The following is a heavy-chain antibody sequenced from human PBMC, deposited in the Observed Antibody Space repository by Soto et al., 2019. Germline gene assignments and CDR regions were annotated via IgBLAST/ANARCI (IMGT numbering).Heavy chain of an antibody. D-gene: IGHD1-7*01. CDR2: ISGSGSST. Sequence: PGWSLRLSCASSVFTFSSYAMSWVRQAPGKGLEWVSGISGSGSSTYYADSVKGRFTISRDNSKNTLYLQVNSLRADDTAVYYCARRNWNYGAFDIWGQGTMVTVSS. V-gene: IGHV3-23*01. CDR1: VFTFSSYA. CDR3: ARRNWNYGAFDI. J-gene: IGHJ3*02.